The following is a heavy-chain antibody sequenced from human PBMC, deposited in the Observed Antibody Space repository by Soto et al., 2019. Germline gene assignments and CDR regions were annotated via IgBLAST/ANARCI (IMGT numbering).Heavy chain of an antibody. Sequence: QITLKESGPTLVKPTQTLTLTCTFSAFSLSTGGVGVGWIRQPPGKALEWLALIYWDDDKSYSPSLRSRLTITNDTSKNQVVLTMTNMDPVDTATYYCIQSRCGGDCLQSYASYYYYGMDVWGQGTTVTVSS. J-gene: IGHJ6*02. CDR1: AFSLSTGGVG. D-gene: IGHD2-21*02. CDR2: IYWDDDK. V-gene: IGHV2-5*02. CDR3: IQSRCGGDCLQSYASYYYYGMDV.